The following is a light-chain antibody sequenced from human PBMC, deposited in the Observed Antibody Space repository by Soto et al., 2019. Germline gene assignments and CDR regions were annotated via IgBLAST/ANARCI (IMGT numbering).Light chain of an antibody. CDR2: GVS. CDR1: QGVSRGY. CDR3: QHYGDSPPIN. V-gene: IGKV3-20*01. J-gene: IGKJ5*01. Sequence: EIVLTQSPDTLSLSPGEIATLSCRSSQGVSRGYLAWYQQKAGQAPRLLIYGVSSRATGVSHRFSGSGSGTDFTLTISGLEPEDVAMYYCQHYGDSPPINFGQGTRLEIK.